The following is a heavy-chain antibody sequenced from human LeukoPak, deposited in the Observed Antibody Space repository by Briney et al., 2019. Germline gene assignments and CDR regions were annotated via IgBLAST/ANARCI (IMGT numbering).Heavy chain of an antibody. V-gene: IGHV3-21*01. Sequence: GGSLRLSCAASGFTFSSYSMNWVRQAPGKGLEWVSSISSSSSYIYYADSVKGRFTISRDNAKNSLYLQMNSLRAEDTAVYYCARRHAGLVIIKPFDYWGQGTPVTVSS. D-gene: IGHD3/OR15-3a*01. CDR2: ISSSSSYI. CDR3: ARRHAGLVIIKPFDY. CDR1: GFTFSSYS. J-gene: IGHJ4*02.